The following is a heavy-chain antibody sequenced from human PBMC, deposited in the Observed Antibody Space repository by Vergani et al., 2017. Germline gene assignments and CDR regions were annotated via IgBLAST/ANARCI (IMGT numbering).Heavy chain of an antibody. CDR1: GYSFTSYW. V-gene: IGHV5-10-1*03. CDR3: ASLSSLDYYYYYGMDV. CDR2: IDPSDSYT. J-gene: IGHJ6*02. Sequence: EVQLVPSGAEVKKPGESLRISCKGSGYSFTSYWISWVRQMPGKGLEWMGRIDPSDSYTNYSPSFQGHVTISADKSISTAYLQWSSLKASDTAMYHCASLSSLDYYYYYGMDVWGQGTTVTVSS. D-gene: IGHD2-2*01.